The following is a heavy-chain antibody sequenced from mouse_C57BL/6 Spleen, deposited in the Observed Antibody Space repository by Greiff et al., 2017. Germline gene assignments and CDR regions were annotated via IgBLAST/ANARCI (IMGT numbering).Heavy chain of an antibody. V-gene: IGHV5-17*01. D-gene: IGHD3-3*01. CDR1: GFTFSDYG. CDR3: ARGGTLDY. CDR2: ISSGSSTI. Sequence: EVNLVESGGGLVKPGGSLKLSCAASGFTFSDYGMHWVRQAPEKGLEWVAYISSGSSTIYYADTVKGRFTISRDNAKNTLFLQMTSLRSEDTAMYYCARGGTLDYWGQGATLTVSS. J-gene: IGHJ2*01.